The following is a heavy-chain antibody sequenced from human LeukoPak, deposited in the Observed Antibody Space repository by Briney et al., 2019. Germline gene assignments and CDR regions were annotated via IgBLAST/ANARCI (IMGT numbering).Heavy chain of an antibody. CDR1: GFTLSYYG. V-gene: IGHV3-23*01. CDR3: AKQAGWGGYFSFLPFDF. CDR2: FGHNGGIT. Sequence: GGSLRLSCAASGFTLSYYGLSWVRQAPGKGLEWVSGFGHNGGITYADSVKGRFTISRDNSKNTLYLQMNSLRAEDTAVYFCAKQAGWGGYFSFLPFDFWGRGTLVTVSS. J-gene: IGHJ4*02. D-gene: IGHD3-3*01.